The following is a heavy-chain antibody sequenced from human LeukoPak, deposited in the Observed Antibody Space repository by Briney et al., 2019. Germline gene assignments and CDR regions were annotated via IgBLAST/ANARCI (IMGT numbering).Heavy chain of an antibody. J-gene: IGHJ4*02. CDR2: MSGSGDYT. CDR3: AKATVIVASPLAY. V-gene: IGHV3-23*01. Sequence: PGGSLRLSCAASGFSFSTYAMSWVRQAPGKGLEWVSGMSGSGDYTYYTDSVKGRFTISRDNSKNTLYLQMNSLRAEDTAVYYCAKATVIVASPLAYWGQGTLVTVSS. CDR1: GFSFSTYA. D-gene: IGHD5-12*01.